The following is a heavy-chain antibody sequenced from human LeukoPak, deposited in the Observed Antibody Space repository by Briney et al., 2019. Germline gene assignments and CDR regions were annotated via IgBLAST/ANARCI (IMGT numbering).Heavy chain of an antibody. CDR2: INHSGST. CDR1: GVSFSGYY. V-gene: IGHV4-34*01. Sequence: SETLSLTCAVYGVSFSGYYWGWIRQPPGKGLEWIGEINHSGSTNYNPSLKSRVTISVDTSKNQFSLKLSSVTAADTAVYYCARGAGYCSGASCYSPDYFDYWGQGTLVTVSS. D-gene: IGHD2-15*01. J-gene: IGHJ4*02. CDR3: ARGAGYCSGASCYSPDYFDY.